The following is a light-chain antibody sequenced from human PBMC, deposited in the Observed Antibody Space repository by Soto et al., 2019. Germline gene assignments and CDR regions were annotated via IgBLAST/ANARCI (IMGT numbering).Light chain of an antibody. CDR2: TAS. V-gene: IGKV1-12*01. Sequence: DIQMTQSPSFVSASVGDRVTITCRASQDISTWLAWYQQKPGRAPNLLIYTASSLQSGVPSRFSGSGSETDFTLTISSLQPEDFATYYCQQANSFPYTFGQGTKLEIK. CDR3: QQANSFPYT. CDR1: QDISTW. J-gene: IGKJ2*01.